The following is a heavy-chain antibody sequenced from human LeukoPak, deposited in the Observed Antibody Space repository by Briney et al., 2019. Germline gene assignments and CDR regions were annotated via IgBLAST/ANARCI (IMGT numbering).Heavy chain of an antibody. J-gene: IGHJ4*02. D-gene: IGHD6-19*01. V-gene: IGHV4-39*07. CDR2: IYHSGST. CDR1: GGSISSSSYY. CDR3: ATDFEGSSGLFDY. Sequence: SETLSLTCTVSGGSISSSSYYWGWIRQPPGKGLEWIGEIYHSGSTNYNPSLKSRVTISVDESKNQFSLKLSSVTAADTAVYYCATDFEGSSGLFDYWGQGTLVTVSS.